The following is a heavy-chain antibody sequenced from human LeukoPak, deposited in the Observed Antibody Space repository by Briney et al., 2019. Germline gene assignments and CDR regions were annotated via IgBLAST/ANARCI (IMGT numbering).Heavy chain of an antibody. CDR1: GGSISSSSYY. CDR3: ARGTPVEPFDY. J-gene: IGHJ4*02. D-gene: IGHD5-24*01. CDR2: IYYSGST. Sequence: SETLSLTCTVSGGSISSSSYYWGWIRQPPGKGLEWIGSIYYSGSTYYNPSLKSRVTISVDPSKNQFSLKLSSVTAADTAVYYCARGTPVEPFDYWGQGTLVTVSS. V-gene: IGHV4-39*01.